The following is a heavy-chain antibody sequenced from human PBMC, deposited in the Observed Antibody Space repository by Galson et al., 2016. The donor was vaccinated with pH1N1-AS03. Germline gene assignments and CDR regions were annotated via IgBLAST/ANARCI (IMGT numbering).Heavy chain of an antibody. CDR3: ARHGPWCFDF. Sequence: SLRLSCAGSGFLFGSSWMGWVRQAPGKGLEWVANIKSDGSTRYYVDSVKGRFTISRDNIKNSVSLQMDAPREDDTAVYYCARHGPWCFDFWAQGTRVTVSS. J-gene: IGHJ4*02. D-gene: IGHD2-8*02. CDR1: GFLFGSSW. V-gene: IGHV3-7*01. CDR2: IKSDGSTR.